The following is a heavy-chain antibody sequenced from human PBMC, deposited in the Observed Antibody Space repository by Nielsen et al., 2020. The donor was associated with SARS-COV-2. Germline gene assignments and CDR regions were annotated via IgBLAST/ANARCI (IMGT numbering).Heavy chain of an antibody. CDR2: FDPEDGET. V-gene: IGHV1-24*01. Sequence: ASVKVSCKVSGYTLTELSMHWVRQAPGKGLEWMGGFDPEDGETIYAQKFQGRVTMTEDTSTDTAYMELSSLRSEDTAVYYCAREVYYDFWSGYSGKYGMDVWGQGTTVTVSS. D-gene: IGHD3-3*01. CDR3: AREVYYDFWSGYSGKYGMDV. CDR1: GYTLTELS. J-gene: IGHJ6*01.